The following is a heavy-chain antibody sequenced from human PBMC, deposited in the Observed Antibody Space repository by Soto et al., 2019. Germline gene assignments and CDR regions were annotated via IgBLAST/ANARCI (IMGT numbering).Heavy chain of an antibody. Sequence: QVQLQESGPGLVKPSETLSLTCTVSGGSVSSGSYYWSWIRQPPGKGLEWIGYIYYSGSTNYNPSLKSRVTISVDTSKNQFSLKLSSVTAADTAVYYCARAVAGTNWFDPWGQGTLVTFSS. CDR1: GGSVSSGSYY. V-gene: IGHV4-61*01. CDR3: ARAVAGTNWFDP. J-gene: IGHJ5*02. CDR2: IYYSGST. D-gene: IGHD6-19*01.